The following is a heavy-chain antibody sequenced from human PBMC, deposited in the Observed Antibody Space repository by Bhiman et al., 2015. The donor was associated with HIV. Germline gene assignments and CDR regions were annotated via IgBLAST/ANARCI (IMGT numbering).Heavy chain of an antibody. Sequence: QVQLVESGGGVVQPGQSLRLSCAASGFTFSTYAMHWVRQAPGKGLEWVAVISYDGSNKYHAGSVKGRFTISRDNSKNTLFLQMNSLRAEDTAVYYCARVRVKRVSSSSWYGRAFDIWGQGTMVIISS. CDR2: ISYDGSNK. J-gene: IGHJ3*02. CDR1: GFTFSTYA. CDR3: ARVRVKRVSSSSWYGRAFDI. D-gene: IGHD6-13*01. V-gene: IGHV3-30-3*01.